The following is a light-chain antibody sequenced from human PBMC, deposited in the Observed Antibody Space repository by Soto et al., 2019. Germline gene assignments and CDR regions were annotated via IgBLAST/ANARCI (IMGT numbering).Light chain of an antibody. J-gene: IGLJ2*01. Sequence: QSVLTQPPSVSGAPGQRVTISCTGSSSNIGAGYDVHWYQQFPGTTPKFLIYGNTNRPSGVPDRFSASKSGTSASLDISGLQAEDEADYYCSSYTSSSLVVFGGGTKVTVL. CDR2: GNT. CDR1: SSNIGAGYD. CDR3: SSYTSSSLVV. V-gene: IGLV1-40*01.